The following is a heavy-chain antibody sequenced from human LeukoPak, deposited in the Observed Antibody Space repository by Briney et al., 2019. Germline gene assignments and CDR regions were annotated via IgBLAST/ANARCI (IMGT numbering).Heavy chain of an antibody. Sequence: ASVKVSCKASGYTFTGYYMHWVRQAPGQGPEWMGWINPDSGGSEYGQKFQGRVTFTSVTSSTTIYMEVRSLKSDDTAVYYCAREPPGPESSWYGEYFQHWGQGTLVTVSS. CDR1: GYTFTGYY. CDR2: INPDSGGS. V-gene: IGHV1-2*02. J-gene: IGHJ1*01. D-gene: IGHD6-13*01. CDR3: AREPPGPESSWYGEYFQH.